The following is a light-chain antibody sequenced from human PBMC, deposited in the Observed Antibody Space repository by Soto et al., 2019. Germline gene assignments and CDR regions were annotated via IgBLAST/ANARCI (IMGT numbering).Light chain of an antibody. Sequence: QSALTQPASVSGSPGQSITISCTGTSSDIGAYNFVSWYQQHPGKAPKLMLYDVNIRPSGVSNRFSGSKSGNTASLTISGLQAEDEAEYYCTSWTTSTTMICGGGTKVTVL. J-gene: IGLJ2*01. CDR1: SSDIGAYNF. CDR3: TSWTTSTTMI. CDR2: DVN. V-gene: IGLV2-14*03.